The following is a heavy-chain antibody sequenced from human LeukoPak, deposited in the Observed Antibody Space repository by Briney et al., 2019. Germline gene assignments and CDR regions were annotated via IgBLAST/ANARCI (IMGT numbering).Heavy chain of an antibody. J-gene: IGHJ4*02. CDR1: GGSIHSY. Sequence: SETLSLTCTVSGGSIHSYWSWIRQPAGKGLEWIGRISGSGTITYNPALQSRLTISIDTSKNQFSLKVRSVTAADTAVYFCARGKSCGSHIDYWGQGTLVTVSS. CDR2: ISGSGTI. D-gene: IGHD1-26*01. CDR3: ARGKSCGSHIDY. V-gene: IGHV4-4*07.